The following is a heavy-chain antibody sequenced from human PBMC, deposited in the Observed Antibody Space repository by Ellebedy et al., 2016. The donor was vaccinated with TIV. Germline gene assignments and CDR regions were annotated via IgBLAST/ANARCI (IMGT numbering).Heavy chain of an antibody. D-gene: IGHD2-15*01. V-gene: IGHV1-69*08. J-gene: IGHJ4*02. CDR2: SIPMIGTP. Sequence: AASVKVSCKASGGSFSDYSFGWLRQAPGQGLEWMGRSIPMIGTPNYAQRFQDRVTITEDTSTSTTNMELRSLRSEDTAVYYCARVGCSGNNCHFEYWGQGTLVTVSS. CDR1: GGSFSDYS. CDR3: ARVGCSGNNCHFEY.